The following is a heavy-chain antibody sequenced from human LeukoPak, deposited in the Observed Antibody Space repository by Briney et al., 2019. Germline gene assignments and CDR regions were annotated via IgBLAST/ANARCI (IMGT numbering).Heavy chain of an antibody. Sequence: GRSLRLSCATSGFTFRNYGMHWVRRAQGKGLEWVAIIYYDGSNRYYADSVKGRFTISRDNSKNTLYLQLNSLRAEDTAMYYCARDRGQSYFDYWGQGTLVTVSS. J-gene: IGHJ4*02. CDR2: IYYDGSNR. CDR1: GFTFRNYG. CDR3: ARDRGQSYFDY. D-gene: IGHD3-10*01. V-gene: IGHV3-33*01.